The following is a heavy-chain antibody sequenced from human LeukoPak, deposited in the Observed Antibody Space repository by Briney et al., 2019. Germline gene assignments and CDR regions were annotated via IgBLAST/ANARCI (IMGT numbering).Heavy chain of an antibody. CDR3: ARLTYGSGSYYGNKKVDY. D-gene: IGHD3-10*01. CDR2: IYYSGST. V-gene: IGHV4-39*01. Sequence: SETLSLTCTVSGGSISSSSYYWGWIRQPPRKGLEWIGSIYYSGSTYYNPSLKSRVTISVDTSKNQFSLKLSSVTAADTAVYYCARLTYGSGSYYGNKKVDYWGQGTLVTVSS. J-gene: IGHJ4*02. CDR1: GGSISSSSYY.